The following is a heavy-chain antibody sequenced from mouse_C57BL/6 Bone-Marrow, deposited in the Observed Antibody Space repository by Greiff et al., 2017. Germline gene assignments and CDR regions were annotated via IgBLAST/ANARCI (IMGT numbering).Heavy chain of an antibody. CDR2: IYPGTGST. D-gene: IGHD2-4*01. J-gene: IGHJ4*01. CDR3: AVYYYYGNYAIDY. V-gene: IGHV1-81*01. Sequence: QVQLQQSGAELVRPGASVKLSCKASGYTFTNYDIHWVKQTPGQGLEWIGEIYPGTGSTYYNQKFKGKATLTADKSSSTAYMELRSLTSEDSAVYYCAVYYYYGNYAIDYWGQGTSVTVSS. CDR1: GYTFTNYD.